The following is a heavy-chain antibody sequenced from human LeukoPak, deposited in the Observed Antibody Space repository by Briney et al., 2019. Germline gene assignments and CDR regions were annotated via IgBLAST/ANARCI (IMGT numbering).Heavy chain of an antibody. CDR1: GFTFTSYW. CDR2: INGDGSST. V-gene: IGHV3-74*01. J-gene: IGHJ5*02. D-gene: IGHD2-15*01. Sequence: GGSLRLSCAASGFTFTSYWMHWVRQAPGKGLVCVSRINGDGSSTSYADSVKGRFTISRDNAKNTLYLQMNSLRAEDTAVYYCARGRYSPGGSWGQGTLVTVSS. CDR3: ARGRYSPGGS.